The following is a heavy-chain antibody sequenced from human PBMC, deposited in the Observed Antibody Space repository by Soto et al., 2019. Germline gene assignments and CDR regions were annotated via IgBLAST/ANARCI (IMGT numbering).Heavy chain of an antibody. CDR2: IYYSGST. D-gene: IGHD7-27*01. CDR3: ARHVASELATNWGLFDY. V-gene: IGHV4-39*01. Sequence: QLQLQESGPGLVKPSETLSLTCTVSGGSISSSSYYWGWIRQPPGKGLEWIGSIYYSGSTYYNPSLKSRVTISVDTSKNQFSLKLSSVTAADTAVYYCARHVASELATNWGLFDYWGQGTLVTVSS. J-gene: IGHJ4*02. CDR1: GGSISSSSYY.